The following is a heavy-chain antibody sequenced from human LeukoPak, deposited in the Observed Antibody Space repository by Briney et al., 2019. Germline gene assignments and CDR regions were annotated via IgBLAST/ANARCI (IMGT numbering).Heavy chain of an antibody. CDR2: VYYSGNT. J-gene: IGHJ3*02. D-gene: IGHD6-6*01. V-gene: IGHV4-59*01. CDR1: GGSISSYY. CDR3: AREGLAARRGAFDI. Sequence: SETLSLTCTVSGGSISSYYWTWIRQPPGKGLEWIGYVYYSGNTNYNPSLRSRVTISIDTSKNQFSLNLKSVTAADTAIYYCAREGLAARRGAFDIWGQGTVVSVSS.